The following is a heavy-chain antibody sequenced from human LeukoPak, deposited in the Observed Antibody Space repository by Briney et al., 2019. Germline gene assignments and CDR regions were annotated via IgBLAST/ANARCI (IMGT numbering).Heavy chain of an antibody. V-gene: IGHV3-7*01. CDR1: GFTFRTYW. Sequence: GGSLRLSCVASGFTFRTYWMSWVRQSPGKGLEWVANIHPDGTAQFYVDSVKGRFIISRDNAKNSLFLQMNSLRDEDMAVYYCARGIIPGTTLDYWGQGTLVTVSS. CDR2: IHPDGTAQ. CDR3: ARGIIPGTTLDY. D-gene: IGHD1-14*01. J-gene: IGHJ4*02.